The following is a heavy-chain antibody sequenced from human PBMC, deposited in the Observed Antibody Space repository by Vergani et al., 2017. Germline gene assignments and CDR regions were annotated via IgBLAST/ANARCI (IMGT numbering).Heavy chain of an antibody. J-gene: IGHJ4*02. CDR3: ARWDYGILTGYRY. V-gene: IGHV1-46*03. CDR2: INPSGGHT. Sequence: QVQVVQSRAEVKKSGASVTVSCKTSGYTFSNYYMHWVRQAPGQGLEWMGIINPSGGHTNYAQKFQGRVTMTRDTSTSTVYMELSSLRSEDTAIYYCARWDYGILTGYRYWGQGTLVTVSA. CDR1: GYTFSNYY. D-gene: IGHD3-9*01.